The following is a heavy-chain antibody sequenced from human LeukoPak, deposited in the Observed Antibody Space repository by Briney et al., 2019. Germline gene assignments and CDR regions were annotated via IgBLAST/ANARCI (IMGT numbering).Heavy chain of an antibody. CDR1: GFTFDDYA. D-gene: IGHD2-15*01. J-gene: IGHJ6*02. V-gene: IGHV3-9*01. CDR3: AKDATPYYYYGMDV. CDR2: ISWNSGSI. Sequence: GRSLRLSCAASGFTFDDYAMHWVRQAPGKGLEWVSGISWNSGSIGYADPVKGRFTISRDNAKNSLYLQMNSLRAEDTALYYCAKDATPYYYYGMDVWGQGTTVTVSS.